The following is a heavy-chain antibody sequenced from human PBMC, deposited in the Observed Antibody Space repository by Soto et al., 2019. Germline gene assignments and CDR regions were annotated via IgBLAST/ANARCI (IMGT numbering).Heavy chain of an antibody. V-gene: IGHV3-23*01. CDR3: AKREDSGRSTGAPFDY. D-gene: IGHD1-26*01. CDR1: GFTFSSYA. CDR2: ISGSGGNT. Sequence: AGSLILSCAASGFTFSSYALTWVLQAPGKGLEWVSAISGSGGNTYYADSVKGRFTISRDNSKNTLFFQMNSLRVEDTAIYYCAKREDSGRSTGAPFDYWVPGNQVT. J-gene: IGHJ4*01.